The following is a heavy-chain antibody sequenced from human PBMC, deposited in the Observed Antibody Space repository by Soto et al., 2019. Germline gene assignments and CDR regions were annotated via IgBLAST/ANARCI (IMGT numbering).Heavy chain of an antibody. Sequence: SETLSLTCGVSGFSINSDYYWGWIRQPPGKGLEWIGSIYHSGSTYYSPSPKSRVTISVDTSKNQFSLKLTSVTAADTAVYYCARGVGTTNYFDFWGQGTLVTVSS. J-gene: IGHJ4*02. CDR1: GFSINSDYY. CDR2: IYHSGST. CDR3: ARGVGTTNYFDF. V-gene: IGHV4-38-2*01. D-gene: IGHD1-7*01.